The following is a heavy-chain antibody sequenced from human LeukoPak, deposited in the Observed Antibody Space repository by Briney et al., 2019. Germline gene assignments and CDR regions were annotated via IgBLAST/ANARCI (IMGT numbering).Heavy chain of an antibody. D-gene: IGHD3-10*01. CDR3: ARSLRVRGVPDYMDV. CDR1: GFTVSSNY. CDR2: IYKSAIT. V-gene: IGHV3-53*01. Sequence: GGSLRLSCAASGFTVSSNYMTWVRQAPGKGLEWVSVIYKSAITYYADTVKGRFTISRDNSKNTLYLQMNSLRAEDTAVYYCARSLRVRGVPDYMDVWGKGTTVTISS. J-gene: IGHJ6*03.